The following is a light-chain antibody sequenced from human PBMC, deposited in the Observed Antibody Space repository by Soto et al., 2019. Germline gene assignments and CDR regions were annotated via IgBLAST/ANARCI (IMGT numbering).Light chain of an antibody. CDR1: QNIGSW. J-gene: IGKJ2*01. Sequence: DIQMTQSPSALSASVGDRVTITCRASQNIGSWLAWYQQKPGQGPKLLIYRASNLESGVPSRFSGSGSGTQFTLAISGLQPDDLATYYCQQYNSYSHVYTFGQGTKLEIK. CDR2: RAS. CDR3: QQYNSYSHVYT. V-gene: IGKV1-5*03.